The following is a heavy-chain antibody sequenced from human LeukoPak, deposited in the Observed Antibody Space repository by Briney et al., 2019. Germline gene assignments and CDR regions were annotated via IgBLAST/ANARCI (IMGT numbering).Heavy chain of an antibody. CDR3: AKDPKYSVAVAGYDY. CDR1: GFTFSSYA. J-gene: IGHJ4*02. CDR2: ISGSGGST. Sequence: GGSLRLSCAASGFTFSSYAMSWVRQAPGKGLEWVSAISGSGGSTYYADSVKGRFTISRDNSKNTLYLQMNSLRAEDTAVYYCAKDPKYSVAVAGYDYWGQGTLVTVSS. D-gene: IGHD6-19*01. V-gene: IGHV3-23*01.